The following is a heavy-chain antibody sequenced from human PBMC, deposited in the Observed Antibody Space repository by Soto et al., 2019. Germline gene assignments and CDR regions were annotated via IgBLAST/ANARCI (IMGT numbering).Heavy chain of an antibody. V-gene: IGHV4-39*01. CDR1: GGSISSSSYY. CDR2: IYYSGST. CDR3: TGAPDYYYYYGMDV. Sequence: SETLSLTCTVSGGSISSSSYYWGWIRQPPGKGLEWIGSIYYSGSTYYNPSLKSRVTISVDTSKNQFSLKLSSVTAADTAVYYCTGAPDYYYYYGMDVWGQGTTVTVSS. J-gene: IGHJ6*02. D-gene: IGHD4-17*01.